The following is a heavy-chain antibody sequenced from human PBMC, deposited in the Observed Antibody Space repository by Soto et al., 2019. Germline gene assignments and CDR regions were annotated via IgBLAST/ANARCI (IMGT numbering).Heavy chain of an antibody. V-gene: IGHV6-1*01. CDR3: ARDPGDIVVVPAAMVYAFDI. D-gene: IGHD2-2*01. CDR1: GDSVSSNSAA. CDR2: TYYRSKWYN. J-gene: IGHJ3*02. Sequence: PSQTLSLTCAISGDSVSSNSAAWNWIRQSPSRGLEWLGRTYYRSKWYNDYAVSVKSRITINPDTSKNQFSLQLNSVTPEDTAVYYCARDPGDIVVVPAAMVYAFDIWGQETMVTVSS.